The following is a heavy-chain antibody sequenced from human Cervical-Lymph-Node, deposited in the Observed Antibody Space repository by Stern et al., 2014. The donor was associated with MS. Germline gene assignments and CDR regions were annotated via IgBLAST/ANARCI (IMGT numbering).Heavy chain of an antibody. J-gene: IGHJ6*02. CDR1: GGTFSTQA. D-gene: IGHD4-17*01. CDR3: ASATSVPVGAMDV. CDR2: IIPILGPP. V-gene: IGHV1-69*01. Sequence: VQLVESGAEVKKPGSSVKVSCKASGGTFSTQAINWVRQAPAQGLEWMGGIIPILGPPNYAQKFQGRVTITADDSTTTAYMDLSSLRSDDTAVYYCASATSVPVGAMDVWGQGTTVTVSS.